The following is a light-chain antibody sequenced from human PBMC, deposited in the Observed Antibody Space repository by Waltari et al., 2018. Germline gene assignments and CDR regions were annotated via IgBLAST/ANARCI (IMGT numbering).Light chain of an antibody. CDR3: QQFYSYPWT. V-gene: IGKV1-5*03. J-gene: IGKJ1*01. Sequence: DIQMTQSPSTLSALVGDRFTVTCRASQNINKWLAWYQQKPGKAPRLLIYKATTLESGVPSRFRGSGSGTEFTLTINSLQPDDFGTYYCQQFYSYPWTFGQGTKVE. CDR1: QNINKW. CDR2: KAT.